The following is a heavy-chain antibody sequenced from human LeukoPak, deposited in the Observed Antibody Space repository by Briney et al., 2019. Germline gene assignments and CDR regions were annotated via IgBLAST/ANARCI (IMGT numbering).Heavy chain of an antibody. CDR3: ARDRRGNYDFWSLTVDV. V-gene: IGHV1-46*01. J-gene: IGHJ6*04. CDR1: GYTFTSYY. CDR2: INPSGGST. Sequence: ASVKVSCKASGYTFTSYYMHWVRQAPGQGLEWMGIINPSGGSTSYAQKFQGRVTMTRDTSTSTVYMELSSLRSEDTAVYYCARDRRGNYDFWSLTVDVWGKGITVTVSS. D-gene: IGHD3-3*01.